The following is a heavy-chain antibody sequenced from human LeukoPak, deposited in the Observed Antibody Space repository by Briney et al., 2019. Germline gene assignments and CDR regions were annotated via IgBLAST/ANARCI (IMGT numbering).Heavy chain of an antibody. J-gene: IGHJ4*02. Sequence: GGSLRLSCEASGFTFSSYEMNWVRRAPGKGPEWVSGISGSGGNTYYADSVKGRFTISRDNSQNTLYLQMNTLRAEDTAVYYCAKVVSGYHFDYWGQGTLVTVSS. D-gene: IGHD5-12*01. V-gene: IGHV3-23*01. CDR2: ISGSGGNT. CDR3: AKVVSGYHFDY. CDR1: GFTFSSYE.